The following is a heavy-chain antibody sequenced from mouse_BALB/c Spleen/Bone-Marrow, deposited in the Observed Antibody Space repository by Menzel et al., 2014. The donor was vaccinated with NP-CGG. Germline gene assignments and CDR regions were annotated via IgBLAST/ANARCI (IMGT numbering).Heavy chain of an antibody. J-gene: IGHJ1*01. CDR1: GYTLTSYV. V-gene: IGHV1-14*01. CDR3: ARSLYGFDWYFDV. D-gene: IGHD2-2*01. CDR2: INPYNDGT. Sequence: EVKLMESGPELVKPGASVKMSCKASGYTLTSYVMHWVKQKPGQGLEWIGNINPYNDGTKYNEKFKGKATLTSDKFSSTAYMELGSLTSEDSAVYYCARSLYGFDWYFDVWGAGTTVTVSS.